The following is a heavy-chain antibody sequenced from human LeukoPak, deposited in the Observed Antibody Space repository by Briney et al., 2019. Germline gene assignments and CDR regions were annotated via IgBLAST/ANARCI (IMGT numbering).Heavy chain of an antibody. J-gene: IGHJ5*02. CDR2: IRYDGNDK. CDR3: AKPLMRDRWFGES. CDR1: GFTFSNAW. Sequence: GGSLRLSCAASGFTFSNAWMSWVRQAPGKGLEWVAFIRYDGNDKYYAKSVKGRFTISRDTSRNTVSLQMNSLRLEDTAIYYCAKPLMRDRWFGESWGQGTLVTVSS. D-gene: IGHD3-10*01. V-gene: IGHV3-30*02.